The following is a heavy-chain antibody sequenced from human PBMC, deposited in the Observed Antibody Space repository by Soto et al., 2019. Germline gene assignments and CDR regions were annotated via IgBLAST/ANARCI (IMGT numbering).Heavy chain of an antibody. CDR1: GGSFPSYI. CDR3: AKKLFFVDEAYMAI. J-gene: IGHJ6*03. D-gene: IGHD2-21*01. CDR2: IIPIQGTA. V-gene: IGHV1-69*08. Sequence: ASVKVSCKASGGSFPSYIFTWVRQAPGQGLEWIGRIIPIQGTANYALKFQDRVTITADKSTNTAYMELRSLRPEDTAITFCAKKLFFVDEAYMAIWGTGTTDTPSS.